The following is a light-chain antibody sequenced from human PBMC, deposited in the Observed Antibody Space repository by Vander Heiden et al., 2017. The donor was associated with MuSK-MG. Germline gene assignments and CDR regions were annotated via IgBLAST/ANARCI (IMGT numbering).Light chain of an antibody. J-gene: IGLJ3*02. CDR1: SGNIADNF. V-gene: IGLV6-57*03. CDR3: QSYDRSDQV. Sequence: FILTQPHSVSASPGKTVTISCTRSSGNIADNFVQWYQQRPGSVPTTIVYEDIKRPSGVPDRFSGSIDTSSNSASLDISGLRTEDEADYYCQSYDRSDQVFGGGTKLTVL. CDR2: EDI.